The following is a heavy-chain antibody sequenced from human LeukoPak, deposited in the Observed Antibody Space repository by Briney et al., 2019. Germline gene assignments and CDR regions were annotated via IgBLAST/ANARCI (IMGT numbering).Heavy chain of an antibody. D-gene: IGHD1-1*01. CDR2: ISYDGSNK. CDR1: GFTFSSYA. CDR3: ATPGSLTNY. V-gene: IGHV3-30-3*01. Sequence: HPGGSLRLSCAASGFTFSSYAMHWVRQAPGKGLEWVAVISYDGSNKYYADSVKGRFTISRDNSKNTLYLQMNSLRAEDTAVYYCATPGSLTNYWGQGTLVTVSS. J-gene: IGHJ4*02.